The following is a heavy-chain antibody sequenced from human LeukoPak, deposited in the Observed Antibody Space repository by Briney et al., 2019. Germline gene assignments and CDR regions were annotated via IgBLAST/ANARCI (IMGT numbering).Heavy chain of an antibody. CDR3: ARAVGDFYYYYMDV. CDR1: GGSISDYY. J-gene: IGHJ6*03. V-gene: IGHV4-4*07. Sequence: SETLSLTCTVSGGSISDYYWSWIRQPAGKGLEWIGHIYTSGSTNYNPSLKSRVTMSINTSNNQFSLKLSSVTAADTAVYYCARAVGDFYYYYMDVWGKGTTVTVSS. D-gene: IGHD3-3*01. CDR2: IYTSGST.